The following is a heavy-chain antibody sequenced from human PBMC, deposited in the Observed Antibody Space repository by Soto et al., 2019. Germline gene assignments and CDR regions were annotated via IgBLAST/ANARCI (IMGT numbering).Heavy chain of an antibody. CDR2: ISYDGSNK. D-gene: IGHD2-2*01. CDR3: ARTHQLLRYFDY. V-gene: IGHV3-30-3*01. Sequence: GGSLRLSCAASGFTFSSYAMHWVRQAPGKGLEWVAVISYDGSNKYYADSVKGRFTISRDNSKNTLYLQMNSLRAEDTAVYHCARTHQLLRYFDYWGQGTLVTVSS. CDR1: GFTFSSYA. J-gene: IGHJ4*02.